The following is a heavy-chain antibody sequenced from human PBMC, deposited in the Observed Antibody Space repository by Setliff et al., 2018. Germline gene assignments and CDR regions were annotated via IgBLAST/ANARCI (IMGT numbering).Heavy chain of an antibody. V-gene: IGHV4-4*07. CDR2: VYSNVGT. Sequence: PSETLSLTCTVSGGSINNYYWSWIRQPAGKGLEWIGRVYSNVGTNFNPSLKSRVTISVDTSKNQFSLKLSSVTAADTAVYYCQYMDVWGKGTTVTVSS. J-gene: IGHJ6*03. CDR3: QYMDV. CDR1: GGSINNYY.